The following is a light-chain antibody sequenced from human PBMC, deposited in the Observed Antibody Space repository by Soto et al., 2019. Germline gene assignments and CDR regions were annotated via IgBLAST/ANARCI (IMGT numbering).Light chain of an antibody. J-gene: IGKJ1*01. CDR2: KAS. Sequence: DIPMTQSPSTLSASVGDRVTISCRASQSIGIWLAWYQQRPGKAPKLLIYKASTLESGVPSRISGSGSGTEFTLTITSLQPDDFATYYCQQYESYPCTFGQGTKVEIK. V-gene: IGKV1-5*03. CDR3: QQYESYPCT. CDR1: QSIGIW.